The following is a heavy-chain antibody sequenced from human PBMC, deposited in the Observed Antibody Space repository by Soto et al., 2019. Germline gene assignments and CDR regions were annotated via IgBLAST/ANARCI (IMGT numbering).Heavy chain of an antibody. CDR3: ARDAVGYCTNGVCPPVYYYGRDV. V-gene: IGHV3-30-3*01. CDR2: ISYDGSNK. Sequence: QVQLVESGGGVVQPGRSLRLSCAASGFTFRSYAMHWVRQAPGKGLEWVAVISYDGSNKYYADYVKGRFTISRDNSKNTMYLQMNSLRAEDTAVYYCARDAVGYCTNGVCPPVYYYGRDVWGQGTTVTVSS. CDR1: GFTFRSYA. D-gene: IGHD2-8*01. J-gene: IGHJ6*02.